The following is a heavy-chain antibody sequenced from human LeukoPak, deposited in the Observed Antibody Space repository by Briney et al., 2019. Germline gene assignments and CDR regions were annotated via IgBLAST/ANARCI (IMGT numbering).Heavy chain of an antibody. Sequence: PGRSLRLSCAASGFTFSSYEMNWVRHAPGEGREWVSYMISSGRTIYYADSVKGRFTISRDNDKNSLYLKMNSLRDEDAAVYYCARGRSHYYDSSDIDQLGYWGQGTLVTVSS. V-gene: IGHV3-48*03. J-gene: IGHJ4*02. CDR3: ARGRSHYYDSSDIDQLGY. D-gene: IGHD3-22*01. CDR1: GFTFSSYE. CDR2: MISSGRTI.